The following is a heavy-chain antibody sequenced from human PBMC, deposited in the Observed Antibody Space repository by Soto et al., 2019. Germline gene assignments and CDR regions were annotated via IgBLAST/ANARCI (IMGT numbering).Heavy chain of an antibody. J-gene: IGHJ6*02. CDR1: GFTFSGSA. CDR2: IRSKANSYAT. D-gene: IGHD3-3*01. V-gene: IGHV3-73*01. Sequence: TGGSLRLSCAASGFTFSGSAMHWVRQASGKGLEWVGRIRSKANSYATAYAASVKGRFTISRDDSKNTAYLQMNSLKTEDTAVYYCTRKRVVNLYGYYGMDVWGQGTTVTVSS. CDR3: TRKRVVNLYGYYGMDV.